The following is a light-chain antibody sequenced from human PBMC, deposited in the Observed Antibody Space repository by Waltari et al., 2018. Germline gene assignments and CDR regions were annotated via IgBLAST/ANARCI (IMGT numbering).Light chain of an antibody. CDR2: GAS. Sequence: DIQMTQSPSSLSTSVGDRVTITCRASETITSYLNWYQQKPGKGPKLLIYGASSLQSGVPSRFSGSGSGTEFTLTISNLQPEDFATYYCQQNYNFPTFGQGTRLEIK. J-gene: IGKJ5*01. CDR3: QQNYNFPT. CDR1: ETITSY. V-gene: IGKV1-39*01.